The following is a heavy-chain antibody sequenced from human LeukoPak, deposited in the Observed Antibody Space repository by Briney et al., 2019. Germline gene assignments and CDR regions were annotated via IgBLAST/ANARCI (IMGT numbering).Heavy chain of an antibody. Sequence: SETLSLTCTVSGGSISGYYWSWIRQPPGKGLEWIGYIYYTGSTNYNPTLKSRVIISVDTSKNQFSLKVSSVTAADTAVYYCVRSKSGTYGWFDPWGQGTLVTVSS. D-gene: IGHD4-17*01. CDR2: IYYTGST. CDR1: GGSISGYY. CDR3: VRSKSGTYGWFDP. V-gene: IGHV4-59*01. J-gene: IGHJ5*02.